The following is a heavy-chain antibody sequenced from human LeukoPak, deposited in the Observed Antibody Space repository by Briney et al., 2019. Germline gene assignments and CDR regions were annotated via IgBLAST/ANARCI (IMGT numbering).Heavy chain of an antibody. CDR2: IIPIFGTA. J-gene: IGHJ3*02. CDR1: GGTFSSYA. V-gene: IGHV1-69*05. CDR3: ARDPIAMIVIGAFDI. D-gene: IGHD3-22*01. Sequence: SVKVSCKASGGTFSSYAISWVRQAPGQGLEWMGRIIPIFGTANYAQKFQGRVTITTDESTSTAYMELSGLRSEDTAVYYCARDPIAMIVIGAFDIWGQGTMVTVSS.